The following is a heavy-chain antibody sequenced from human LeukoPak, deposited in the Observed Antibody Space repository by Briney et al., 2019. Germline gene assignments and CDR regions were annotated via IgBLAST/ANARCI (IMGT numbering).Heavy chain of an antibody. D-gene: IGHD6-19*01. CDR1: GYSISTGYY. V-gene: IGHV4-38-2*02. CDR3: ERRKWLALYFDY. CDR2: FYHGGST. Sequence: SETLSLTCTVSGYSISTGYYWDWIRQPPGKGLEWIGTFYHGGSTYYNPSLKSRVTISVDTSKNQFSLKLSSVTAADTAVYYCERRKWLALYFDYWGQGTLVTVFS. J-gene: IGHJ4*02.